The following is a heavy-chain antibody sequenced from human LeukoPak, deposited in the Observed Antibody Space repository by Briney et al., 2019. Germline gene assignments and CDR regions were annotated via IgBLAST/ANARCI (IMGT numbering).Heavy chain of an antibody. Sequence: SETLSLTCTVSGGSISSYYWSWIRQPPGKGLEWIGYIYYSGSTNYNPSLKSRVTISVDTSKNQFSLKLSSVTAADTAVYYCARERYEEENYYYGMDVWGQGTTVTVSS. V-gene: IGHV4-59*01. J-gene: IGHJ6*02. CDR2: IYYSGST. CDR3: ARERYEEENYYYGMDV. CDR1: GGSISSYY. D-gene: IGHD3-9*01.